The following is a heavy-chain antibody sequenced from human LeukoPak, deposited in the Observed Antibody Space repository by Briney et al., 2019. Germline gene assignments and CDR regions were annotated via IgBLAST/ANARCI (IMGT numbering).Heavy chain of an antibody. J-gene: IGHJ4*02. D-gene: IGHD6-19*01. V-gene: IGHV1-2*02. CDR3: ARSHGAVAANFDY. CDR1: GYTFTGYY. Sequence: ASVKVSCKASGYTFTGYYMHWVRQAPGQGLEWMGWINPNSGGTNYAQKFQGRVTMTRDTSISTAYMELSRLRSDDTAVYYCARSHGAVAANFDYWGQGTLVTVSS. CDR2: INPNSGGT.